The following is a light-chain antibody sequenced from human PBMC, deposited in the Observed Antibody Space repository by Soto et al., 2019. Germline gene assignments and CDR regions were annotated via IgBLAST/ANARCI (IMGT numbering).Light chain of an antibody. V-gene: IGLV2-14*01. CDR2: DVG. CDR3: SSYTTSSTLYV. CDR1: SSDVGGYDS. J-gene: IGLJ1*01. Sequence: QTVVTQPASVSGSPGQSITISCTGTSSDVGGYDSVSWYQQHPGKAPKLMIYDVGNRPSGVSIRFSGSKSGNTASLTISGLQAEDEADYYCSSYTTSSTLYVFGTGTKLTVL.